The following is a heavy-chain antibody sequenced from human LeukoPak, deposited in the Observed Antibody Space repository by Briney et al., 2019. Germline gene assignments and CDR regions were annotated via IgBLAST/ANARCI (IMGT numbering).Heavy chain of an antibody. CDR3: TRENNSGSFH. V-gene: IGHV4-59*01. D-gene: IGHD1-26*01. J-gene: IGHJ4*02. Sequence: SETLSLTCTISGGSINSYFWSWIRQPPGEGLEWIGYIYYSGRTNYNPSLKSRVTISIATSKNQFSLNLNSVTAADTAVYFCTRENNSGSFHWGQGTLVTVSS. CDR2: IYYSGRT. CDR1: GGSINSYF.